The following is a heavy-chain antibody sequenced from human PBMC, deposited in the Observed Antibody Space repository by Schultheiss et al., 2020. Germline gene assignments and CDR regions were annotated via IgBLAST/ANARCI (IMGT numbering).Heavy chain of an antibody. CDR3: ARDPTYDDFWSGYSMDAFDI. D-gene: IGHD3-3*01. CDR2: ISSSSSTI. Sequence: GGSLRLSCAASGFTFSSYSMNWVRQAPGKGLEWVSSISSSSSTIYYADSVKGRFTISRDNSKNTVYLQMNNLRPEDTAVYYCARDPTYDDFWSGYSMDAFDIWGQGTMVTVSS. CDR1: GFTFSSYS. J-gene: IGHJ3*02. V-gene: IGHV3-48*04.